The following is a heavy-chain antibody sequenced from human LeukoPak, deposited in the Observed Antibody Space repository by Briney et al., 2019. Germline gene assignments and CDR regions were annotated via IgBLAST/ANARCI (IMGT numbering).Heavy chain of an antibody. J-gene: IGHJ6*02. Sequence: PGGSLRLSCAASGFTFSDYYMSWIRQAPGKGLEWVSYISSSGSTIYYADSVKGRFTISRDNAKNSLYLQMNSLRAEDTAVYYCARGDTMVRAYYYYGMDVWGQGTTVTVPS. CDR2: ISSSGSTI. CDR3: ARGDTMVRAYYYYGMDV. D-gene: IGHD3-10*01. CDR1: GFTFSDYY. V-gene: IGHV3-11*01.